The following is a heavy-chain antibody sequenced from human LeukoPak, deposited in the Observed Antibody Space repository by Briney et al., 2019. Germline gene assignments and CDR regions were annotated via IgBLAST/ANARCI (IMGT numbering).Heavy chain of an antibody. J-gene: IGHJ6*02. D-gene: IGHD2-2*01. V-gene: IGHV4-59*08. Sequence: SETLSLTCTVSGGSISSYYWSWIRQPPGKGLECIGYIYYSGSTNYNPSLKSRVTISVDTSKNQFSLKLSSVTAADTAVYYCARGVVPAATLYYYGMDVWGQGTTVTVSS. CDR2: IYYSGST. CDR3: ARGVVPAATLYYYGMDV. CDR1: GGSISSYY.